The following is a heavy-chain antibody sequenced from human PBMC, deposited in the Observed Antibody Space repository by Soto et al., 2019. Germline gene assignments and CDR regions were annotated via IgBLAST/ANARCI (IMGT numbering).Heavy chain of an antibody. V-gene: IGHV1-69*13. J-gene: IGHJ6*02. Sequence: ASVEVSCKAYGGTFSRYSINWVRQAPGQGLEWMGGVIPIFGTTNYAQKVQGRVTITADESTSTAYMELSSLRSEDSAVYYCARSLGYCSSSTCYSLQFLEWSLRGMDVWGQGTTVTVSS. D-gene: IGHD2-2*01. CDR1: GGTFSRYS. CDR3: ARSLGYCSSSTCYSLQFLEWSLRGMDV. CDR2: VIPIFGTT.